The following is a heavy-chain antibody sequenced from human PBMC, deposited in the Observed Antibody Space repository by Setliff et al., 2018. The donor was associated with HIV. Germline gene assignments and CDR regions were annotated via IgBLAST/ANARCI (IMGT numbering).Heavy chain of an antibody. J-gene: IGHJ4*02. Sequence: SETLSLTCIVSGASISSQYWSWIRQPAGEGLEWIGRIYTSGSTNYNPSLKSRVTMSVDTSKNQFSLKVRSVTAADTAVYYCARDPPGYGDANDYWGQGTLVTVSS. CDR3: ARDPPGYGDANDY. V-gene: IGHV4-4*07. CDR1: GASISSQY. CDR2: IYTSGST. D-gene: IGHD4-17*01.